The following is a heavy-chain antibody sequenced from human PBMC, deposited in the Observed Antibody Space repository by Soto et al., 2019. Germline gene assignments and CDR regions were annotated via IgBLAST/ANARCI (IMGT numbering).Heavy chain of an antibody. V-gene: IGHV4-39*01. D-gene: IGHD3-10*01. CDR2: IYYSGST. CDR3: ERQPKPLLFGVLLTNYYYYGMGV. J-gene: IGHJ6*02. Sequence: PSETLSLTCTVSGGSISSSSYYWGWIRQPPGKGLEWIGSIYYSGSTYYNPSLKSRVTISVDTSKNQFSLKLSSVTAADTAVYYCERQPKPLLFGVLLTNYYYYGMGVWGQGTTGTVSS. CDR1: GGSISSSSYY.